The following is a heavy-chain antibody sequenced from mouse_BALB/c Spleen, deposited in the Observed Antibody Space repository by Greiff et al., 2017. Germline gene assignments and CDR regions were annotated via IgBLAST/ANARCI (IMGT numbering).Heavy chain of an antibody. CDR3: ARQEGFAY. CDR1: GFAFSSYD. CDR2: ISSGGGST. Sequence: EVQRVESGGGLVKPGGSLKLSCAASGFAFSSYDMSWVRQTPEKRLEWVAYISSGGGSTYYPDTVKGRFTISRDNAKNTLYLQMSSLKSEDTAMYYCARQEGFAYWGQGTLVTVSA. V-gene: IGHV5-12-1*01. J-gene: IGHJ3*01.